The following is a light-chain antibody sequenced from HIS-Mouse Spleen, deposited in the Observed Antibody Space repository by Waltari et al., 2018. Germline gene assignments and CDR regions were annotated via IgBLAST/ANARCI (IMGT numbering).Light chain of an antibody. CDR2: AAS. Sequence: DIQLTQSPYFLSASVGDRVTITCRASPGISSYLACYQQKPGKAPKLLIYAASTLQSGVPSMFSGSGSGKEFTLKISSLQTEDFATYDCQQLNSYPPTFGRGAKVEIK. CDR1: PGISSY. CDR3: QQLNSYPPT. V-gene: IGKV1-9*01. J-gene: IGKJ1*01.